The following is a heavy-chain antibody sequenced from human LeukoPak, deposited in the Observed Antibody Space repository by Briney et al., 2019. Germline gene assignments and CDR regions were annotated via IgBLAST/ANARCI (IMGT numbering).Heavy chain of an antibody. CDR3: ARVAQWLVQGSWFDP. J-gene: IGHJ5*02. CDR2: INPNSGGT. V-gene: IGHV1-2*02. Sequence: ASVKVSCKASGGTFSSYAISWVRQAPGQGLEWMGWINPNSGGTNYAQKFQGRVTMTRDTSISTAYMELSRLRSDDTAVYYCARVAQWLVQGSWFDPWGQGTLVTVSS. D-gene: IGHD6-19*01. CDR1: GGTFSSYA.